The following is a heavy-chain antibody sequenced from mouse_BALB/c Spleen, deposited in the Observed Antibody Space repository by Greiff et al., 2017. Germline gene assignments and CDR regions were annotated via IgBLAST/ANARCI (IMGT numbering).Heavy chain of an antibody. Sequence: EVKLMESGGGLVKPGGSLKLSCAASGFTFSSYTMSWVRQTPEKRLEWVAYISNGGGSTYYPDTVKGRFTISRDNAKNTLYLQMSSLKSEDTAMYYCASHYLDYWGQGTTLTVSS. CDR2: ISNGGGST. CDR3: ASHYLDY. CDR1: GFTFSSYT. V-gene: IGHV5-12-2*01. J-gene: IGHJ2*01.